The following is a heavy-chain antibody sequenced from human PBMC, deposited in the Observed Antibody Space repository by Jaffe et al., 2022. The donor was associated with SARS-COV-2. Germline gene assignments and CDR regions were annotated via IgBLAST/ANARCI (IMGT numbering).Heavy chain of an antibody. CDR3: AHKKVGATQTYFFDY. Sequence: QITLKESGPTLVKPTQTLTLTCTFSGFSLSTSGVGVGWIRQPPGKALEWLALIYWDDDKEYSPSLKSRLTITKDTSKNQVVLTMTNMDPVDTATYYCAHKKVGATQTYFFDYWGLGILVTVSS. CDR1: GFSLSTSGVG. D-gene: IGHD1-26*01. CDR2: IYWDDDK. J-gene: IGHJ4*02. V-gene: IGHV2-5*02.